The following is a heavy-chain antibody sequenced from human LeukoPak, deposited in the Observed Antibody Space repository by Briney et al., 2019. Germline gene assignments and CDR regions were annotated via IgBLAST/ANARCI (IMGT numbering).Heavy chain of an antibody. CDR1: GGSISNNNYY. CDR3: AGRPIKIFGVVIRSRRHWFDP. CDR2: IYYSGST. J-gene: IGHJ5*02. V-gene: IGHV4-39*01. Sequence: SETLSLTCTVSGGSISNNNYYWGWIRQPPGKGLEWIGSIYYSGSTYYNPSLTSLKSRVTISVDTSKNQFSLRLSSVTAADTAVYYCAGRPIKIFGVVIRSRRHWFDPWGQGTLVTVSS. D-gene: IGHD3-3*01.